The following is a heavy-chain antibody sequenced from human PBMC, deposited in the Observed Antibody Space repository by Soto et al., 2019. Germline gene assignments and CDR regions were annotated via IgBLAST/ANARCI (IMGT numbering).Heavy chain of an antibody. CDR3: ARDRIVVVVAATPLNLGYGMDV. D-gene: IGHD2-15*01. CDR1: GGTFSSYT. J-gene: IGHJ6*02. CDR2: IIPILGIA. Sequence: SVKVSCKASGGTFSSYTISWVRQAPGQGLEWMGRIIPILGIANYAQKFQGRVTITADKSTSTAYMELSSLRSEDTAVYYCARDRIVVVVAATPLNLGYGMDVWG. V-gene: IGHV1-69*04.